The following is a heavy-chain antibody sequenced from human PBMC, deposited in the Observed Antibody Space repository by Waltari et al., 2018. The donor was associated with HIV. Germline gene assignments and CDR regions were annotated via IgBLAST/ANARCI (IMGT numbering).Heavy chain of an antibody. J-gene: IGHJ4*02. Sequence: EVQLVESGGGLVQPGGSLRLSCAASGFTFSSYWTHWVRQAPGKGLVGCSRINSDGRSTSYADSVKDRFTISIDNAKNTLYLQMNSLRAEDTAVYYCARAGRDGKLPPDYWGQGTLVTVSS. D-gene: IGHD1-7*01. CDR3: ARAGRDGKLPPDY. V-gene: IGHV3-74*01. CDR1: GFTFSSYW. CDR2: INSDGRST.